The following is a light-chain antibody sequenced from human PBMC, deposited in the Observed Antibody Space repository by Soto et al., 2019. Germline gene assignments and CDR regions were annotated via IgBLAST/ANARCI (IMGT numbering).Light chain of an antibody. CDR3: QSYDSSLSGSVV. J-gene: IGLJ2*01. CDR2: GNS. CDR1: SSNIGAGYD. V-gene: IGLV1-40*01. Sequence: QSVLTQPPSVSGAPGQRVTISCTGSSSNIGAGYDVHWYQQLPGTAPKLLIYGNSNRPSGVPDRFSGSKSGTSASLAITGLQAADEADYYCQSYDSSLSGSVVFGGGTKLTVL.